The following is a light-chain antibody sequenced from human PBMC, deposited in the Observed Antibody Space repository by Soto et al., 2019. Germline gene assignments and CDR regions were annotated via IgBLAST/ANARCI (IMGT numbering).Light chain of an antibody. CDR1: QTISSW. V-gene: IGKV1-5*03. Sequence: PSTLSGSVGDRVTITCRASQTISSWLAWYQQKPGKAPKLLIYKASTLKSGVPLRFSGSGSGTDFTLTISTLQPEDSATYYCQQANSFPITFGQGTRLEIK. J-gene: IGKJ5*01. CDR2: KAS. CDR3: QQANSFPIT.